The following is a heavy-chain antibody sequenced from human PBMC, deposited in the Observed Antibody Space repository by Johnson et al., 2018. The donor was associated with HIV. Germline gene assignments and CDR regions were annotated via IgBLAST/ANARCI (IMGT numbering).Heavy chain of an antibody. CDR3: AKVRGWSDDTFDV. CDR2: IRYDGSNK. Sequence: VQLVESGGGVVQPGGSLRLSCAASGFTFSIYGMPWVRQAPGKGLEWVAFIRYDGSNKYYADSVKGRFTIPRDNSKNTLYLQMNSLRAEDTAVYYCAKVRGWSDDTFDVWGQGTMVTVSS. J-gene: IGHJ3*01. D-gene: IGHD5-12*01. V-gene: IGHV3-30*02. CDR1: GFTFSIYG.